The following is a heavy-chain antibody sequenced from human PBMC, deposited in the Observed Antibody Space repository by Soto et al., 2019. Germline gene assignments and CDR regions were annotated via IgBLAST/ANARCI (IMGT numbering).Heavy chain of an antibody. Sequence: QVQLQESGPGLVKASQTLSLTCTVSGDSIGTGGYYWDWIRQHPGKGPEWIGYIHYSGNTYYNPSLKSRLTISLDTSKNQLSLHLSSVTAAATAVYYCATNHDDISGRTPLLFDSWRQGTLVTVSS. V-gene: IGHV4-31*03. CDR2: IHYSGNT. CDR3: ATNHDDISGRTPLLFDS. CDR1: GDSIGTGGYY. D-gene: IGHD3-22*01. J-gene: IGHJ4*02.